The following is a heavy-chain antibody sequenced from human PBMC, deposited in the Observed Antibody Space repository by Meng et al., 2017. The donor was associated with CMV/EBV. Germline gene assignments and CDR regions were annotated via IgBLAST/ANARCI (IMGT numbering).Heavy chain of an antibody. V-gene: IGHV3-21*01. CDR2: ISSSSSYI. J-gene: IGHJ6*02. CDR1: GFTFSSYS. D-gene: IGHD5-18*01. Sequence: GESLKISCAASGFTFSSYSMNWVRQAPGKGLEWVSSISSSSSYIYYADSVKGRFTISRDNAKNSLYLQMNSLRAEDTAVYYCAREEYSHGLKYYYYGMDVWGQGTTVTVSS. CDR3: AREEYSHGLKYYYYGMDV.